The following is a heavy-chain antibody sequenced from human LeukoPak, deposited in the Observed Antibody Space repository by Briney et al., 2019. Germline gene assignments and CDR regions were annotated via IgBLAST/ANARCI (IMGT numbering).Heavy chain of an antibody. D-gene: IGHD3-22*01. J-gene: IGHJ3*02. V-gene: IGHV4-30-2*01. CDR1: GGSISSGGYY. Sequence: SQTLSLTCTVSGGSISSGGYYWSWIRQPPGKGLEWIGYIYHSGSTYYNPSLKSRVTISVDRSKNQFSLKLSSVTAADTAVYYCARGGAPYYYDSSGYPDAFDIWGQGTMVTVSS. CDR2: IYHSGST. CDR3: ARGGAPYYYDSSGYPDAFDI.